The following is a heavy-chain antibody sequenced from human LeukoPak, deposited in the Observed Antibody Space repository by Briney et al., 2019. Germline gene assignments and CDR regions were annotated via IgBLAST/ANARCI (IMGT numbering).Heavy chain of an antibody. CDR3: AKGYCSSTSCFMEDY. J-gene: IGHJ4*02. CDR2: ISWNSGSI. D-gene: IGHD2-2*01. Sequence: PGGSLRLSCAASGFTFDDYAMHWVRQAPGKGLEWVSGISWNSGSIGYADSVKGRFTISRDNAKNSLYLQMNSLRAEDMALYYCAKGYCSSTSCFMEDYWGQGTLVTVSS. V-gene: IGHV3-9*03. CDR1: GFTFDDYA.